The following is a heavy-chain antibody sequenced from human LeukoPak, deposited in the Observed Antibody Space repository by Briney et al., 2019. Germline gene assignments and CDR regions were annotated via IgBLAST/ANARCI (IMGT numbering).Heavy chain of an antibody. D-gene: IGHD3-10*01. CDR1: GYTFTSYG. Sequence: ASVKVSCKASGYTFTSYGISWVRQAPGQGLEWMGWISAYNGNTNYAQKFQGRVTMTRDMSTSTVYMELSSLRSEGTAVYYCARSYGSGRPFDYWGQGTLVTVSS. J-gene: IGHJ4*02. V-gene: IGHV1-18*01. CDR3: ARSYGSGRPFDY. CDR2: ISAYNGNT.